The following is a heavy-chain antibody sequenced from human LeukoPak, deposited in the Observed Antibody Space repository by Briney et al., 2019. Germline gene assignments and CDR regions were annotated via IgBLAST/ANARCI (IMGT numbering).Heavy chain of an antibody. D-gene: IGHD6-19*01. CDR1: GYTFTSNW. CDR3: ARHVSSGWYVDY. Sequence: GEPLKISCKGSGYTFTSNWIAWGRQMPGKGLEWMGIIYPGDSDTRYSPSFQGQVTISADKSISTAYLQWSSLKASDTAMYYCARHVSSGWYVDYWGQGTLVTVSS. J-gene: IGHJ4*02. V-gene: IGHV5-51*01. CDR2: IYPGDSDT.